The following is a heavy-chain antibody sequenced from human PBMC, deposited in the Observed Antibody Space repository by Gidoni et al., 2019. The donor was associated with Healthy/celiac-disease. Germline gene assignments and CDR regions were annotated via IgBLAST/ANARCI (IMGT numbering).Heavy chain of an antibody. CDR3: ARGALTFGGVIADSYYFDY. Sequence: QVQLVQSGAEVKKPGSSVKVSCQASGGTFRSYAISWVRQAPGQGLEWMGGIIPSFGTANDAQKFKGRGTITADESTSTAYMELSSLRSEDTAVYYCARGALTFGGVIADSYYFDYWGQGTLVTVSS. CDR2: IIPSFGTA. CDR1: GGTFRSYA. V-gene: IGHV1-69*01. D-gene: IGHD3-16*02. J-gene: IGHJ4*02.